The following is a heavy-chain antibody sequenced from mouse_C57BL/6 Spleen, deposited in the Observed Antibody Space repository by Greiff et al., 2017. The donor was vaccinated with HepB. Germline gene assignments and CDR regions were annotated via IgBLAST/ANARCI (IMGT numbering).Heavy chain of an antibody. J-gene: IGHJ3*01. D-gene: IGHD1-1*01. V-gene: IGHV1-81*01. Sequence: QVQLQQSGAELARPGASVKLSCKASGYTFTSYGISWVKQRTGQGLEWIGEIYPRSGNTYYNEKFKGKATLTADKSSSTAYMELRSLTSEDSAVYFCARGPNYYGSSYEAYWGQGTLVTVSA. CDR1: GYTFTSYG. CDR2: IYPRSGNT. CDR3: ARGPNYYGSSYEAY.